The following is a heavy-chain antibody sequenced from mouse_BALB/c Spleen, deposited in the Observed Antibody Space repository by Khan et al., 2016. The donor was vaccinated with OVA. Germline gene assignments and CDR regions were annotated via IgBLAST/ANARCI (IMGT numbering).Heavy chain of an antibody. D-gene: IGHD3-2*02. Sequence: EVQLQESGPGLVKPSQSLSLTCTVTGYSITCDYAWNWIRQFPGNKLEWMCYISYRGITKYNPSLKSRISITRDTSKNQFFLQLNFVTIEDTASYYCARIQGGDFDYWGQGTTLTGSS. J-gene: IGHJ2*01. CDR2: ISYRGIT. CDR3: ARIQGGDFDY. V-gene: IGHV3-2*02. CDR1: GYSITCDYA.